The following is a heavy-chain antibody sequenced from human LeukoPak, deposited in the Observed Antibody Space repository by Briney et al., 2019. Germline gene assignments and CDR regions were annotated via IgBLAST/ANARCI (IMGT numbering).Heavy chain of an antibody. V-gene: IGHV4-59*01. CDR1: GRSISSYY. J-gene: IGHJ4*02. D-gene: IGHD3-22*01. Sequence: SETLSLTCTVSGRSISSYYWSWIRQPPGKGLEWIGYIYYSGSTNYNPSLKSRVTISVDTSKNQFSLKLSSVTAADTAVYYCARASRYYYEDYWGQGTLVTVSS. CDR2: IYYSGST. CDR3: ARASRYYYEDY.